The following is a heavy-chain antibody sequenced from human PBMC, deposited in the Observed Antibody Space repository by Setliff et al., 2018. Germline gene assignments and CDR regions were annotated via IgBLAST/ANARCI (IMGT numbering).Heavy chain of an antibody. J-gene: IGHJ4*02. V-gene: IGHV4-61*09. CDR1: GGSITSGSNY. CDR3: ARGGHVDY. Sequence: TSETLSLTCTVSGGSITSGSNYWSWIRQPAGRGLEWMGHIDPSGNTNYHPSLRSRVTISRDTSKNQFSLKLTSVTAADTAVYYCARGGHVDYCGQGTLVTVSS. CDR2: IDPSGNT.